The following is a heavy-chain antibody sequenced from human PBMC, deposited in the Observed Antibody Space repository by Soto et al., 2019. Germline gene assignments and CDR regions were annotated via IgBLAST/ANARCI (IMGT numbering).Heavy chain of an antibody. CDR2: IIPIFTRT. D-gene: IGHD2-15*01. Sequence: QLQLVQSGTEVKEPGSSVKVSCKASGGTFSTSSFVWVRQGPGQGLEWMGGIIPIFTRTNFAQKFQGRVIFSAGESTRTTYMGLRSLTSEDTAISPCARDVVRSTAGDSWGQGTLVTVSS. CDR1: GGTFSTSS. J-gene: IGHJ4*02. CDR3: ARDVVRSTAGDS. V-gene: IGHV1-69*01.